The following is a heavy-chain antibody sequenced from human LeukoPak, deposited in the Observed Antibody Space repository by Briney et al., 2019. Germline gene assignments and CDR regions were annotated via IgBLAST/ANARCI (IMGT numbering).Heavy chain of an antibody. J-gene: IGHJ4*02. CDR3: ARIHPSIAAAGAFDY. V-gene: IGHV2-70*11. Sequence: ESGPALVKPTQTLTLTCTFSGFSLSTSGMCVSWIRQPPGKALEWLARIDWDDDKYYSTSLKTRLTISKDTSKNQVVLTMTNMDPVDTATYYCARIHPSIAAAGAFDYWGQGTLVTVSS. CDR1: GFSLSTSGMC. CDR2: IDWDDDK. D-gene: IGHD6-13*01.